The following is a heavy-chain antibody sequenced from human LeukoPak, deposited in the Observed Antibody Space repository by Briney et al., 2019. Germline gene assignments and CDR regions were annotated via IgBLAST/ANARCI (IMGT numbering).Heavy chain of an antibody. V-gene: IGHV3-7*05. D-gene: IGHD3-3*01. Sequence: GGCLRLSCAASGFTFSNFWMSWVRRAPGKGLEWVAKIIQDGSEKYYVDSVKGRFTISRDNAKNSLYLQMNSLRAEDTAVYYCARDSPGIMIFGVVTPNGGQGTLVTVSS. CDR2: IIQDGSEK. CDR3: ARDSPGIMIFGVVTPN. CDR1: GFTFSNFW. J-gene: IGHJ4*02.